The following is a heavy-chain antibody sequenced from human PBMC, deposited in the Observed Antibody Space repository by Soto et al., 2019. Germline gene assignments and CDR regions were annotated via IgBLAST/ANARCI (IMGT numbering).Heavy chain of an antibody. J-gene: IGHJ3*02. CDR1: GYTFTSYG. CDR2: ISTYTGNT. V-gene: IGHV1-18*04. CDR3: ASPRSDAFDI. Sequence: VQLVQSGAEVKKPGASVKVSCKASGYTFTSYGISWVRQAPGQGLEWMGWISTYTGNTNYSQKVQGRVTMTTDTSTSTVYMELWKLRSDHTAVYYCASPRSDAFDIWGQGTMVTVYS.